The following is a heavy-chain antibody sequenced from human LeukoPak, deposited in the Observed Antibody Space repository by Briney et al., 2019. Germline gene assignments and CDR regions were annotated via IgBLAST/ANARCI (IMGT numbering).Heavy chain of an antibody. J-gene: IGHJ5*02. Sequence: ASVKVSCKASGYTFTSYDINWVRQATGQGLEWMGWMNPNSGNTGYARKFQGRVTMTRNTSISTAYMELSSLRSEDTAVYYCARGGTYYDFWSGYLYSSLRTPTKNWFDPWGQGTLVTVSS. CDR2: MNPNSGNT. D-gene: IGHD3-3*01. V-gene: IGHV1-8*01. CDR1: GYTFTSYD. CDR3: ARGGTYYDFWSGYLYSSLRTPTKNWFDP.